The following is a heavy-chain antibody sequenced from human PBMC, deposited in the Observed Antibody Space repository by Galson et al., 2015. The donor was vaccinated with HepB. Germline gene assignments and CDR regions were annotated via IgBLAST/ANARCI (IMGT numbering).Heavy chain of an antibody. D-gene: IGHD4-17*01. CDR3: ARTPITSVTRRGQYYLDS. CDR2: ISTVNGNT. Sequence: SVKVSCKASGYSFSSFGITWVRQAPGQGLECVSWISTVNGNTNYAQKLQGRFTMTIDTSTTTPYMELGSLTSDDTAIYYCARTPITSVTRRGQYYLDSWGQGTLVIVSS. J-gene: IGHJ4*02. CDR1: GYSFSSFG. V-gene: IGHV1-18*01.